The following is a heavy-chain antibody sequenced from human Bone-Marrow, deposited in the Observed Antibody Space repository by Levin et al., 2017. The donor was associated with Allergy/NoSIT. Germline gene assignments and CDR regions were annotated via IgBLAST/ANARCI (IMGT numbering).Heavy chain of an antibody. D-gene: IGHD6-19*01. Sequence: PGGSLRLSCAASGFTFSNYAMHWVRQAPGKGLDWVAVISYDGSNKFYSDSVKGRFTISRDNSKNTLYLQMNSLRAEDTALYYCARDTLSSSGWFYYFGMDVWGQGTMVTVSS. CDR2: ISYDGSNK. CDR3: ARDTLSSSGWFYYFGMDV. CDR1: GFTFSNYA. V-gene: IGHV3-30-3*01. J-gene: IGHJ6*02.